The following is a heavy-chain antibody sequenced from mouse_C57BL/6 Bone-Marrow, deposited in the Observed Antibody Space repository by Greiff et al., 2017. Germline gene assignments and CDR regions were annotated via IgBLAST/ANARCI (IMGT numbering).Heavy chain of an antibody. CDR2: ISDGGSYT. V-gene: IGHV5-4*03. Sequence: EVKVVESGGGLVKPGGSLKLSCAASGFTFSSYAMSWVRQTPEKRLEWVATISDGGSYTYYPDNVKGRFTISRDNAKNNLYLQMSHLKSEDTAMYYCARGGVYYGYDDAMDYWGQGTSVTVSS. CDR1: GFTFSSYA. CDR3: ARGGVYYGYDDAMDY. D-gene: IGHD2-2*01. J-gene: IGHJ4*01.